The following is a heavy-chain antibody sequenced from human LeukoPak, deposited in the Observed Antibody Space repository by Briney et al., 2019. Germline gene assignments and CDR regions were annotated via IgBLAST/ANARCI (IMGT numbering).Heavy chain of an antibody. Sequence: PSQTPSLTCTVSGGSISSGDYYWSWIRQPPGKGLEWIGYIYYSGSTYYNPSLKSRVTISVDTSKNQFSLKLSSVTAADTAVYYCARAMYDFWSGYYGRGTNWFDPWGQGTLVTVSS. CDR1: GGSISSGDYY. V-gene: IGHV4-30-4*08. CDR2: IYYSGST. CDR3: ARAMYDFWSGYYGRGTNWFDP. J-gene: IGHJ5*02. D-gene: IGHD3-3*01.